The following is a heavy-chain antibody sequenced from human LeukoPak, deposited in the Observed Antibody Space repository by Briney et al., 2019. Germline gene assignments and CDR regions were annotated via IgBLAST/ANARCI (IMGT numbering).Heavy chain of an antibody. CDR2: ISYDGSNK. Sequence: QAGGSLRLSCAASGFTFSSYAMHWVRQAPGKGLEWVAVISYDGSNKYYADSVKGRFTISRDNSKNTLYLQMNSLRAEDTAVYYCARDLFAVPGRYYYYGMDVWGQGTTVTVSS. J-gene: IGHJ6*02. V-gene: IGHV3-30-3*01. CDR1: GFTFSSYA. D-gene: IGHD6-19*01. CDR3: ARDLFAVPGRYYYYGMDV.